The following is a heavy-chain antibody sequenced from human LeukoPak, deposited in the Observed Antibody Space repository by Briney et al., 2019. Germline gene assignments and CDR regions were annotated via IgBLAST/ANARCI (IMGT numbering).Heavy chain of an antibody. J-gene: IGHJ4*02. CDR1: GFTFSSYW. D-gene: IGHD6-13*01. V-gene: IGHV3-23*01. CDR3: AREHSSSWFFDY. CDR2: ISGSGGST. Sequence: GGSLRLSCAASGFTFSSYWMSWVRQAPGRGLEWVSAISGSGGSTYYADSVKGRFTISRDNSKNTLYLQMNSLRAEDTAVYYCAREHSSSWFFDYWGQGTLVTVSS.